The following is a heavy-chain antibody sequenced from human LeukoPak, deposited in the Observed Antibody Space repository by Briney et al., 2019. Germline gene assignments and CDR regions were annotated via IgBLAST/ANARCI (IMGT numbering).Heavy chain of an antibody. CDR3: VNQISGWVY. J-gene: IGHJ4*02. V-gene: IGHV3-64D*06. Sequence: GGSLRLSCSASGFTFGSIRMHWVRQAPGKGLEYVSAISSNGGSTYYADSVKGRFTISRDNSKNTLYLQMSSRRTEDTAVYYCVNQISGWVYWGRGTLVTVPS. CDR1: GFTFGSIR. CDR2: ISSNGGST. D-gene: IGHD6-19*01.